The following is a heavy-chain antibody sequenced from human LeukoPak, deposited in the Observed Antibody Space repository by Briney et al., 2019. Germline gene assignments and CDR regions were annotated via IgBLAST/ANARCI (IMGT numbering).Heavy chain of an antibody. CDR3: AREDLTTGAPGGMDV. Sequence: GASVKVSCKASGCTFTGYYMHWVRQAPGQGLEWMGWINPNSGGTNYAQKFQGWVTMTRDTSISTAYMELSRLRSDDTAVYYCAREDLTTGAPGGMDVWGQGTTVTVSS. CDR1: GCTFTGYY. D-gene: IGHD1-14*01. CDR2: INPNSGGT. V-gene: IGHV1-2*04. J-gene: IGHJ6*02.